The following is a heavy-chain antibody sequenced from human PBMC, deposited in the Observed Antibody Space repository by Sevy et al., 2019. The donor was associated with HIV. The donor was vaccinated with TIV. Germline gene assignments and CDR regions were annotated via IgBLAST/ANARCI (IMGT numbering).Heavy chain of an antibody. D-gene: IGHD3-16*01. CDR1: GFSITSYW. CDR3: VKDFGGPTDY. V-gene: IGHV3-74*01. CDR2: MNEDGSVT. J-gene: IGHJ4*02. Sequence: GGYLRLSCAGSGFSITSYWMHWVRQAPGKGLVWVSRMNEDGSVTNHAESVRGRFTISRDIAKNTLYLQMNSLSVDDTAVYYCVKDFGGPTDYWGQGNVVTVSS.